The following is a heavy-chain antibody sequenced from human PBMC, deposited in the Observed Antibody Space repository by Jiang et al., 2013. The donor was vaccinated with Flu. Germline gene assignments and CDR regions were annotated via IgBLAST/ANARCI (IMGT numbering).Heavy chain of an antibody. CDR2: IYYSGST. Sequence: PGLVKPSETLSLTCTVSGGSISSYYWSWIRQPPGKGLEWIGYIYYSGSTNYNPSLKSRVTISVDTSKNQFSLKLSSVTAADTAVYYCARHQGDSSGYPLGMDVWGQGTTVTVSS. CDR3: ARHQGDSSGYPLGMDV. CDR1: GGSISSYY. J-gene: IGHJ6*02. V-gene: IGHV4-59*08. D-gene: IGHD3-22*01.